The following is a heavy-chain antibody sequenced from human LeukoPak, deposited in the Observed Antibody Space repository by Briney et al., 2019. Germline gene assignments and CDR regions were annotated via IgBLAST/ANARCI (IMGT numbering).Heavy chain of an antibody. Sequence: SETLSLTCTVSGASINSYYWSWIRQPPGGELEWIGYVFYTGSTNYNSSLKSRVTISIGTSKTQFSLTLSSVTAADTAVYYCARVHSYGFSYYFYYMDVWGKGTTVTVSS. J-gene: IGHJ6*03. V-gene: IGHV4-59*01. D-gene: IGHD5-18*01. CDR3: ARVHSYGFSYYFYYMDV. CDR1: GASINSYY. CDR2: VFYTGST.